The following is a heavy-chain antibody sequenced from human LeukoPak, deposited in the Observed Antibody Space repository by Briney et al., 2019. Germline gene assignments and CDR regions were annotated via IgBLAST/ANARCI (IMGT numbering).Heavy chain of an antibody. CDR2: IQYNGNNK. V-gene: IGHV3-30*02. J-gene: IGHJ4*02. D-gene: IGHD3-10*01. Sequence: GGSLTLSCAASGFTFNNFGMHWVRQAPGKGLEWVTFIQYNGNNKYYADSVKGRFTISRDNSKNTLYLQMNSLRAEDTAVYYCAKDNRDYYIDYWGQGTLVTVSS. CDR3: AKDNRDYYIDY. CDR1: GFTFNNFG.